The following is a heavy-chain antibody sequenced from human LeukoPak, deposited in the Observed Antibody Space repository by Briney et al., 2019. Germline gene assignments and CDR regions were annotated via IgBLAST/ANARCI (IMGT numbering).Heavy chain of an antibody. Sequence: PGGSLRLSCAASGFTFSRYAMSWVRHAPGKGLEWVSAISGSGGTTYYADSVKGRFTISRDNSKSTLYLQMNSLRAEDTAVYYCAKEDCGVDCSTFDYWGQGTLVTVSS. CDR1: GFTFSRYA. D-gene: IGHD2-21*02. CDR2: ISGSGGTT. V-gene: IGHV3-23*01. CDR3: AKEDCGVDCSTFDY. J-gene: IGHJ4*02.